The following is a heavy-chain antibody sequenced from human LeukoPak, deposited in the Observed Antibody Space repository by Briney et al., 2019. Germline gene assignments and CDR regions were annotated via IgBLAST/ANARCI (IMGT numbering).Heavy chain of an antibody. CDR3: ARGSLWFGELFRHYYYYYGMDV. CDR2: INHSGST. J-gene: IGHJ6*02. CDR1: GGFFSGYY. Sequence: SEALSLPCAVYGGFFSGYYWRWVRQPPGKGLGWVGGINHSGSTNYNPSLKSRVTISVDTSKNQFSLKLSSVTAADTAVYYCARGSLWFGELFRHYYYYYGMDVWGQGTTVTVSS. D-gene: IGHD3-10*01. V-gene: IGHV4-34*01.